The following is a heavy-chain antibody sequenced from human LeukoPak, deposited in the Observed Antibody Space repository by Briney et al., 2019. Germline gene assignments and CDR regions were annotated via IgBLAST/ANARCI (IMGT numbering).Heavy chain of an antibody. CDR3: RPPAVVSPY. Sequence: GGSLRLSCAASGFTFSNYAMRWVRQAPGKGLEWVSAISSSGGSTHYADSVRGRFTISTDNSTRSLYMQMNSLTATDTAVYYCRPPAVVSPYWGQGTLVIVSS. D-gene: IGHD4-23*01. CDR1: GFTFSNYA. J-gene: IGHJ4*02. CDR2: ISSSGGST. V-gene: IGHV3-23*01.